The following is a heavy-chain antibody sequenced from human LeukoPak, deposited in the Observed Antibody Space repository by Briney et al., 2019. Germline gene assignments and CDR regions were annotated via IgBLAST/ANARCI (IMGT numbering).Heavy chain of an antibody. D-gene: IGHD3-22*01. Sequence: GGSLRLSCAASGFTFNSYALSWVRQAPGKGLEWVSTISGGGGSTYYADSVKGRFTISRDNSKNTLYLQMNSLRAEDTAVYYCAADPYYYDSSGYHPPAHYWGQGTLVTVSS. CDR3: AADPYYYDSSGYHPPAHY. CDR1: GFTFNSYA. J-gene: IGHJ4*02. CDR2: ISGGGGST. V-gene: IGHV3-23*01.